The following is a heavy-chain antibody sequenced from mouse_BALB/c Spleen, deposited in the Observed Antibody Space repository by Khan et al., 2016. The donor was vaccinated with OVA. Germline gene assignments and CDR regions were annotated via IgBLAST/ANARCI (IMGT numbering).Heavy chain of an antibody. CDR3: TRLHYYGYAMDY. J-gene: IGHJ4*01. V-gene: IGHV1-69*02. CDR2: IYPSDSYT. CDR1: GYTFINYW. D-gene: IGHD1-2*01. Sequence: QVQLQQSGAELVRPGASVKLSCKASGYTFINYWINWVKQRPGQGLEWIGNIYPSDSYTNYNQKFKDKATLTVDKSSSTAYMQLSSPTSEDSAVYYCTRLHYYGYAMDYGGQGTSVTGSS.